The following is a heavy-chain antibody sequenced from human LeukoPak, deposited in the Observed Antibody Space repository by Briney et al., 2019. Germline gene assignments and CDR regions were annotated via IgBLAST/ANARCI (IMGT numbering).Heavy chain of an antibody. Sequence: GGSLRLSCAASGFTFSSYSMSWVRQAPGKGQEWVSTISSSGTYIFHADSVKGRFTISRDNSKNTLYLQMNSLRAEDTAVYYCAKRLGIAVAGGAFDIWGQGTMVTVSS. V-gene: IGHV3-21*04. D-gene: IGHD6-19*01. CDR3: AKRLGIAVAGGAFDI. CDR2: ISSSGTYI. CDR1: GFTFSSYS. J-gene: IGHJ3*02.